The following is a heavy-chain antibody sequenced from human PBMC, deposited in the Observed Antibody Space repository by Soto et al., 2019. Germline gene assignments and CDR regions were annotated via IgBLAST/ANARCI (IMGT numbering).Heavy chain of an antibody. D-gene: IGHD2-2*01. Sequence: ASVKVSCKASGGTFSSYAINWVRQAPGQGLEWMGRIIPILGIANYAQKFQGRVTITADKSTSTAYMELSSLRSEDTAVYYCARDRRVCSSTSCYEGEVDYWGQGTLVTVSS. V-gene: IGHV1-69*04. CDR3: ARDRRVCSSTSCYEGEVDY. CDR2: IIPILGIA. J-gene: IGHJ4*02. CDR1: GGTFSSYA.